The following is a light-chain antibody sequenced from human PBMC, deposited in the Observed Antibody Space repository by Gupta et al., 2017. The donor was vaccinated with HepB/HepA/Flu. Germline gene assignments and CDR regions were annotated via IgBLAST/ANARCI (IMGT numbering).Light chain of an antibody. CDR2: DVT. CDR3: SSYSSSSTPFV. J-gene: IGLJ1*01. CDR1: SSDVGGFNY. Sequence: QSALTQPASVSGSPGQSITISCTGTSSDVGGFNYVSWYQQRPGKAPKLIIYDVTNRPSGVSNRFSGSKSGNTASLTIPGLQAEDEADYYCSSYSSSSTPFVFGTGTKITVL. V-gene: IGLV2-14*01.